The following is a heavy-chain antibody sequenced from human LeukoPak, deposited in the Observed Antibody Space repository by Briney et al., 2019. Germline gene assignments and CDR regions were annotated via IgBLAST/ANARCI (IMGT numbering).Heavy chain of an antibody. CDR3: TRAAVADTPQYYFDY. CDR2: IRGKAYGGTT. Sequence: GGSLRLSCTASGFTFGDYPMSWFRQAPGKGLEWISFIRGKAYGGTTEYAASVKGRFTISRDDSKSIAYLQMNSLKTEDTAIYYCTRAAVADTPQYYFDYWGQGTLVTVSS. CDR1: GFTFGDYP. J-gene: IGHJ4*02. D-gene: IGHD6-19*01. V-gene: IGHV3-49*03.